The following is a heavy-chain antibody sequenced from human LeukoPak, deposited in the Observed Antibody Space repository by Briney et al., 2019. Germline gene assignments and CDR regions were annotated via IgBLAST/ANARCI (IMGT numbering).Heavy chain of an antibody. V-gene: IGHV4-59*08. D-gene: IGHD2-15*01. CDR2: IYYSGST. CDR3: ARRALDGGYFDY. Sequence: SETLSLTCTVSGGSISSYYWSWIRQPPGKGLEWIGYIYYSGSTNYNPSLKSRVTISVDTSKNQFSLKLSSVTAADTAVYYRARRALDGGYFDYWGQGTLVTVSS. J-gene: IGHJ4*02. CDR1: GGSISSYY.